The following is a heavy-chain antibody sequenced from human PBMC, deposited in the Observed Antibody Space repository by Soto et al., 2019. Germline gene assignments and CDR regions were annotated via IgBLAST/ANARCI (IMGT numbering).Heavy chain of an antibody. J-gene: IGHJ1*01. CDR2: IYYSGST. CDR1: GGSISSGGYY. V-gene: IGHV4-31*03. D-gene: IGHD2-21*02. Sequence: QVPLQESGPGLVKPSQTLSLTCTVSGGSISSGGYYWSWIRQHPGKGLEWIGYIYYSGSTYYNPSLKSRVTISVDTSKNQFSLKLSSVTAADTAVYYCARQGDNEGYFQHWGQGTLVTVSS. CDR3: ARQGDNEGYFQH.